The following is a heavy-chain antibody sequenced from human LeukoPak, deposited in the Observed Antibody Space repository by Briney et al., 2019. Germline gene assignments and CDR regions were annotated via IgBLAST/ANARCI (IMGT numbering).Heavy chain of an antibody. Sequence: PGGSLRLSCAASGFTFSSYGMSWVRLAPGKGLEWVSAISGSGGSTYYADSAKGRFTISRDNSKNTLYLQMNSLRAEDTAVYYCAQVGSRLAPPDYWGQGALVTVSS. CDR3: AQVGSRLAPPDY. CDR2: ISGSGGST. D-gene: IGHD3-9*01. V-gene: IGHV3-23*01. CDR1: GFTFSSYG. J-gene: IGHJ4*02.